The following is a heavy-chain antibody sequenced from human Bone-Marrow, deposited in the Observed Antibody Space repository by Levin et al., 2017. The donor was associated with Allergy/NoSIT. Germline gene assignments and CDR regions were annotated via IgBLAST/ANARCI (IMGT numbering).Heavy chain of an antibody. CDR2: ISNTSSTI. D-gene: IGHD2-21*02. CDR1: GFTFSDYG. V-gene: IGHV3-48*04. J-gene: IGHJ4*01. CDR3: ARDASGPGAVGDSVYFDY. Sequence: AGGSLRLSCAASGFTFSDYGMNWVRQAPGKGLEWLSYISNTSSTIYYADSVKGRFTISRDNAKNALYLQLSSLRVEDTAVYFCARDASGPGAVGDSVYFDYWGHGTRATVSS.